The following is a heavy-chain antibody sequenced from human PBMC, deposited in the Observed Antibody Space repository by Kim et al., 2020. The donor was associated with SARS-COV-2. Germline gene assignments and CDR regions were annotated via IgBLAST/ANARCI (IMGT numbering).Heavy chain of an antibody. CDR3: TRRGATVTPFDY. CDR1: GFTFSGSA. J-gene: IGHJ4*02. V-gene: IGHV3-73*01. D-gene: IGHD4-17*01. Sequence: GGSLRLSCAASGFTFSGSAMHWVRQASGKGLEWVGRIRSKANSYATAYAASVKGRFTISRDDSKNTAYLQMNSLKTEDTAVYYCTRRGATVTPFDYWGQGTLVTVSS. CDR2: IRSKANSYAT.